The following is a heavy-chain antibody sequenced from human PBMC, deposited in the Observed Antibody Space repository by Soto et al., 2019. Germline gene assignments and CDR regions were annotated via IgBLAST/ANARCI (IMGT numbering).Heavy chain of an antibody. CDR3: ARAKEIRYFDWLPGGMDV. J-gene: IGHJ6*02. CDR1: GFTFSSYA. Sequence: QVPLVESGGGVVQPGRSLRLSCAASGFTFSSYAMHWVRQAPGKGLEWVAVISYDGSNKYYADSVKGRFTISRDNSKNTLYLQMNSLRAEDTAVYYCARAKEIRYFDWLPGGMDVWGQGTTVTVSS. V-gene: IGHV3-30-3*01. D-gene: IGHD3-9*01. CDR2: ISYDGSNK.